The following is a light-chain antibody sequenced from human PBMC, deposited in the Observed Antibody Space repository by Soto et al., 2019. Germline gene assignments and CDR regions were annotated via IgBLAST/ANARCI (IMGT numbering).Light chain of an antibody. CDR3: QQYDKWFSIT. Sequence: EIVMTQSPATLSVSPGGRATLSCRASQSISSKLGWYQQKPGQAPRLLIYGASTRAPGIPARFRVSGSETEFTLTISSLQSEDLGVYYCQQYDKWFSITFGQGTRLEIK. V-gene: IGKV3-15*01. J-gene: IGKJ5*01. CDR1: QSISSK. CDR2: GAS.